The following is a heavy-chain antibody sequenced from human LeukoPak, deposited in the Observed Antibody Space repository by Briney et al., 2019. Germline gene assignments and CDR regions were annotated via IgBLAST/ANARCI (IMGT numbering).Heavy chain of an antibody. V-gene: IGHV3-30-3*01. CDR2: ISYDGSNK. CDR3: ATVDYGDSDY. J-gene: IGHJ4*02. CDR1: GFAFSSYG. Sequence: GRSLRLSCAASGFAFSSYGVHWVRQAPGKGLEWVALISYDGSNKYYADSVKGRFTISRDNSKNTLYLQMNSLRAEDTAVYYCATVDYGDSDYWGQGTLVTVSS. D-gene: IGHD4-17*01.